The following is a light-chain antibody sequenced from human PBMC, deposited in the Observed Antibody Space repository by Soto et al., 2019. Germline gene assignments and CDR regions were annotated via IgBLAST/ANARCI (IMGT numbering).Light chain of an antibody. Sequence: DIVMTQSPDSLAVSLGERATINCKSSRSVLFTSNNKDYLAWYQQKAGQPPKLLISWASTRESGVPDRFSGSGSGTDFTLTISSLQPEDFATYYCQQANSFPLTFGGGTKVEIK. CDR1: RSVLFTSNNKDY. CDR3: QQANSFPLT. V-gene: IGKV4-1*01. J-gene: IGKJ4*01. CDR2: WAS.